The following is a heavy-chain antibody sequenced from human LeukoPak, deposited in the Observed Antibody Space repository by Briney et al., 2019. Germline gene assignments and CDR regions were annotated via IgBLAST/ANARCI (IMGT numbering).Heavy chain of an antibody. V-gene: IGHV1-2*04. Sequence: ASVKVSCKASGYTFTGYYMHWVRQAPGQGLEWMGWINPNSGGTNYAQKFQGWVTMTRDTSISTAYMELSRLRSDDTAVYYCAREVDRYCSSTSCYRGVNWFYPWGQGTLVTVSS. CDR3: AREVDRYCSSTSCYRGVNWFYP. CDR2: INPNSGGT. CDR1: GYTFTGYY. D-gene: IGHD2-2*01. J-gene: IGHJ5*02.